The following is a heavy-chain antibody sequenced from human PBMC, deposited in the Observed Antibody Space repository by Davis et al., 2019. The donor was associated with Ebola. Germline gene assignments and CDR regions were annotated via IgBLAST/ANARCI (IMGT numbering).Heavy chain of an antibody. J-gene: IGHJ6*02. V-gene: IGHV3-23*01. Sequence: GESLKISCAASGFTFSSYAMSWVRQAPGKGLEWVSAISGSGGSTYYADSVKGRFTIPRDNSKNTLYLQMNSLRAEDTAVYYCAKVDCSGGSCYGMDVWGQGTTVTVSS. CDR2: ISGSGGST. CDR1: GFTFSSYA. D-gene: IGHD2-15*01. CDR3: AKVDCSGGSCYGMDV.